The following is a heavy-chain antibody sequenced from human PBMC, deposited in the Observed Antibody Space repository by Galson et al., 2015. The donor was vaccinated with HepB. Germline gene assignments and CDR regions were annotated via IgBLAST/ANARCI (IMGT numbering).Heavy chain of an antibody. CDR3: ASGYSSSSGEDY. D-gene: IGHD6-6*01. V-gene: IGHV1-69*13. CDR2: IIPIFGTA. CDR1: GGTFSSYA. Sequence: SVKVSCKASGGTFSSYAISWVRQAPGQGLEWMGGIIPIFGTANYAQKFQGRVTITADESTSTAYMELSSLRSEDTAVYYCASGYSSSSGEDYWGQGTLVTVSS. J-gene: IGHJ4*02.